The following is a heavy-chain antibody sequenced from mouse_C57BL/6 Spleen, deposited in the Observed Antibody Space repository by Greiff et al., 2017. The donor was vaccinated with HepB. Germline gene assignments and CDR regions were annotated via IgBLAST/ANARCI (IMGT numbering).Heavy chain of an antibody. D-gene: IGHD1-1*01. CDR3: ARCTTVVAYYFDY. J-gene: IGHJ2*01. V-gene: IGHV1-81*01. CDR2: IYPRSGNT. CDR1: GYTFTSYG. Sequence: VQVVESGAELARPGASVKLSCKASGYTFTSYGISWVKQRTGQGLEWIGEIYPRSGNTYYNEKFKGKATLTADKSSSTAYMELRSLTSEDSAVYFCARCTTVVAYYFDYWGQGTTLTVSS.